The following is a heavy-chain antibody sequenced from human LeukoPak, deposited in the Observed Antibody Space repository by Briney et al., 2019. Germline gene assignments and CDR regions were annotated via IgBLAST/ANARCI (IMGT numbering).Heavy chain of an antibody. Sequence: QPGRSLRLSCAASGFTFDDYAMHWVRQAPGKGLEWVSGISWNSGSIGYADSVKGRFTISRDNAKDSLYLQMNSLRAEDTALYYCANSGDYYYGSGSYRFDYRGQGTLVTVSS. D-gene: IGHD3-10*01. J-gene: IGHJ4*02. V-gene: IGHV3-9*01. CDR3: ANSGDYYYGSGSYRFDY. CDR1: GFTFDDYA. CDR2: ISWNSGSI.